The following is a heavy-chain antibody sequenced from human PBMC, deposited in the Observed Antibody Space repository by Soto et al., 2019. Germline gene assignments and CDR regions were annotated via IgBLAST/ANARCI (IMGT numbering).Heavy chain of an antibody. J-gene: IGHJ6*02. CDR3: ASQYSSSWYYYYGMDV. D-gene: IGHD6-13*01. Sequence: PGGSLRLSCAASGFTFSSYSMNWVRQAPGKGLEWVSSISSSSSYIYYADSVKGRFTISRDNAKNSLYLQMNSLRAEDTAVYYCASQYSSSWYYYYGMDVWGQGTTVTVSS. CDR2: ISSSSSYI. CDR1: GFTFSSYS. V-gene: IGHV3-21*01.